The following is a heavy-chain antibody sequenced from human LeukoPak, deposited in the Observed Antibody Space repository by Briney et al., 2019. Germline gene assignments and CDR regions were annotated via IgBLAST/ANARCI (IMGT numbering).Heavy chain of an antibody. J-gene: IGHJ4*02. D-gene: IGHD3-16*02. CDR3: ARAYQRLGELSLPDY. V-gene: IGHV7-4-1*02. CDR2: INPNTGNP. CDR1: GYTFTSYA. Sequence: ASVKVSCKASGYTFTSYAMNWVRQAPGQGLEWMGWINPNTGNPSYAQGLTGRFVFSLDTSVSTAYLQITSLKADDTAVYYCARAYQRLGELSLPDYWGEGTLVTVCS.